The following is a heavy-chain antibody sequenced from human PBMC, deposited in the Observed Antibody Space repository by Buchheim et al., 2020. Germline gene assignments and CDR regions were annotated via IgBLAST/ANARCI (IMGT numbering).Heavy chain of an antibody. D-gene: IGHD3-16*02. Sequence: QLQESGSGVVKPSQTLSLTCAVSGGSITTNDYSWSWIRQPPGKGLEWIGYIYHSGSTQYNPSLKTPITISRTRSKNQFSLKVNSVTAADTAVYYWARAPWNYNWGTYRYYFDSWGQGTL. CDR1: GGSITTNDYS. J-gene: IGHJ4*02. CDR2: IYHSGST. V-gene: IGHV4-30-2*01. CDR3: ARAPWNYNWGTYRYYFDS.